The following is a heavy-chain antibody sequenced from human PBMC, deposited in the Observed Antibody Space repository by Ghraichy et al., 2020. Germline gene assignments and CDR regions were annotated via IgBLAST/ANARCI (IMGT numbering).Heavy chain of an antibody. V-gene: IGHV3-7*01. Sequence: GSLRLSCAASGFTFSSYWMSWVRQAPGKGLEWVANIKQDGSEKYYVDSVKGRFTISRDNAKNSLYLQMNSLRAEDTAVYYCARLGDNEPDPPNWFDPWGQGTLVTVSS. CDR2: IKQDGSEK. J-gene: IGHJ5*02. CDR1: GFTFSSYW. CDR3: ARLGDNEPDPPNWFDP. D-gene: IGHD1-14*01.